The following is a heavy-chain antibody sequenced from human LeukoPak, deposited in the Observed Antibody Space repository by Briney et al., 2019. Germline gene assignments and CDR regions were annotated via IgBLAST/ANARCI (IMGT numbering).Heavy chain of an antibody. CDR2: IYSGGST. D-gene: IGHD3-22*01. CDR1: GFTISSNY. CDR3: ARVGTYYYDSSGYNFWFDP. J-gene: IGHJ5*02. V-gene: IGHV3-66*02. Sequence: GGSLRLSCAASGFTISSNYMSWVRQAPGKGLEGVSVIYSGGSTYYADSVKGRFTISRDNSKNTLYLQMNSLRAEDTAVYYCARVGTYYYDSSGYNFWFDPWGQGTLVTVSS.